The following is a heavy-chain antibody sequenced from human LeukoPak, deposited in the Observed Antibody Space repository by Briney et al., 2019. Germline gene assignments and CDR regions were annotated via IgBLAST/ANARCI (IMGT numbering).Heavy chain of an antibody. CDR1: GFTFSSYA. Sequence: GGSLRLSCAASGFTFSSYAMSWVRPAPGGWLEWVSAISGSGGSTYYADSVRGRFTISRDNSKNTLYLQMNSLRAEDTAVYDCAYLVATIYPFDYCGQETLVTVSS. CDR2: ISGSGGST. J-gene: IGHJ4*02. D-gene: IGHD5-12*01. CDR3: AYLVATIYPFDY. V-gene: IGHV3-23*01.